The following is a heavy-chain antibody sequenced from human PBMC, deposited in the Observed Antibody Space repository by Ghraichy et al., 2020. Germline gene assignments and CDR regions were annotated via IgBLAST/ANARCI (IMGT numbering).Heavy chain of an antibody. J-gene: IGHJ4*02. Sequence: TCAASGFTFDDYAMHWVRQAPGKGLEWVSLITWDGGSTYYADSVKGRFTISRDNSKNSLYLQMNSLRAEDTAFYYCANSDYWGQGTLVTVSS. V-gene: IGHV3-43D*03. CDR1: GFTFDDYA. CDR2: ITWDGGST. CDR3: ANSDY.